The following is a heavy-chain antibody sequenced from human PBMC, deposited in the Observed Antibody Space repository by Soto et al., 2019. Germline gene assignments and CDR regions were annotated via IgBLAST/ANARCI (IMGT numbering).Heavy chain of an antibody. CDR1: GGSISSSSYF. CDR2: IYYSGST. J-gene: IGHJ3*01. Sequence: ASENLSLTCSVSGGSISSSSYFWGWIRQPPGKGLEWIGYIYYSGSTNYNPSLKSRVTISVDTSKHQFSLKLSSVPAADTAVYCCARERGCDISSYYIRVYSFPREKDAHAFWGQGTMVTVSS. V-gene: IGHV4-61*01. D-gene: IGHD3-22*01. CDR3: ARERGCDISSYYIRVYSFPREKDAHAF.